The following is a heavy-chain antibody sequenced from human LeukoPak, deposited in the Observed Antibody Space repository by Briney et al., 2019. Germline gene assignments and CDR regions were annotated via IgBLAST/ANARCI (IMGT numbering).Heavy chain of an antibody. V-gene: IGHV4-59*01. D-gene: IGHD6-19*01. CDR3: ARVGSSGWAEN. CDR2: IYYSGST. Sequence: SETLSLTCTVSGGSISSYYWSRIRQPPGKGLEWIGYIYYSGSTNYNPSLKSRVTISVDTSKNQFSLKLSSVAAADTAVYYCARVGSSGWAENWGQGTLVTVSS. CDR1: GGSISSYY. J-gene: IGHJ4*02.